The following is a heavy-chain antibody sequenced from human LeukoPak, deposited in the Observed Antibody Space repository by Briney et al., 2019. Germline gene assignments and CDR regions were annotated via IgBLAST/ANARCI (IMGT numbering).Heavy chain of an antibody. CDR1: GGSVSNYY. CDR2: VYYSGST. J-gene: IGHJ4*02. D-gene: IGHD3-3*01. V-gene: IGHV4-59*08. CDR3: ARAPFYDFWSGRFDY. Sequence: SETLSLTCTVSGGSVSNYYWSWIRQPPGKGLEYIGHVYYSGSTDYNPSLKSRLAISVDNSMNQFSLKLSSVTAADTAVYYCARAPFYDFWSGRFDYWGQGTLVTVSS.